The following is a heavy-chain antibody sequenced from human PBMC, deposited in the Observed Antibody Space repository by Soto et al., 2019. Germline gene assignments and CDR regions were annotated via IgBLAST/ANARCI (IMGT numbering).Heavy chain of an antibody. D-gene: IGHD3-22*01. CDR2: INAGNGNT. V-gene: IGHV1-3*01. CDR3: ARGERYYYDSSGYFGFDY. Sequence: ASVKVSCKASGYTFTSYAMHWVRQAPGQRLEWMAWINAGNGNTKYSQKFQGRVAITRDTSASTAYMELSSLRSEDTAVYYCARGERYYYDSSGYFGFDYWGQGTLVTVSS. CDR1: GYTFTSYA. J-gene: IGHJ4*02.